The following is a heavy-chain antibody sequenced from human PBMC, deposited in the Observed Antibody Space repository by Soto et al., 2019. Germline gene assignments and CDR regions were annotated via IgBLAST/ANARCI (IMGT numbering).Heavy chain of an antibody. CDR2: ISYDGSNK. D-gene: IGHD2-15*01. Sequence: QVQLVESGGGVVQPGRSLRLSCAASGFTFSSYAMHWVRQAPGKGLEWVAVISYDGSNKYYADSVKGRFTISRDNSKNPMYLQMNSLRAEDTAVYYCARDADCSGGSCYSRGGYFDYWGQGTLVTVSS. V-gene: IGHV3-30-3*01. CDR3: ARDADCSGGSCYSRGGYFDY. CDR1: GFTFSSYA. J-gene: IGHJ4*02.